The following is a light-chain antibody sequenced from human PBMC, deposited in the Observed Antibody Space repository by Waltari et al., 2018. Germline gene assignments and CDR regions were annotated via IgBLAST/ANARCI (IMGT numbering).Light chain of an antibody. Sequence: QSALTQPASVSGSPGQPITISCTGTSSDVGSYSLVSWYRQHPGEAPRVIILEDTKRPSGVSNRFSGSKSGHTASLTISGLQAEDEADYYCCSYTLTNTWLFGGGTKLTVL. V-gene: IGLV2-23*01. CDR1: SSDVGSYSL. J-gene: IGLJ3*02. CDR3: CSYTLTNTWL. CDR2: EDT.